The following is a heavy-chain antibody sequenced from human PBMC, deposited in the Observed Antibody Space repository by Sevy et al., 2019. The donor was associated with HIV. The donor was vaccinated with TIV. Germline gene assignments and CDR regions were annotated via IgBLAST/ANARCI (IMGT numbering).Heavy chain of an antibody. V-gene: IGHV3-7*01. J-gene: IGHJ6*02. Sequence: GGSLRLSCAASGFTFSSYGMHWVRQAPGKGLEWVANIKHDGSDTYYADSVKGRFTLSRDDIKNSLSLQMNSLRVEDTAVYYCARGGPLVDGTLIPWGMDVWGQGTTVTVSS. CDR1: GFTFSSYG. D-gene: IGHD1-7*01. CDR2: IKHDGSDT. CDR3: ARGGPLVDGTLIPWGMDV.